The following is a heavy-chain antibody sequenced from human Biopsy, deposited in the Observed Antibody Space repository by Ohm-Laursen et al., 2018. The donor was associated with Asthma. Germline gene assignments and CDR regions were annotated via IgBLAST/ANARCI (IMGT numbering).Heavy chain of an antibody. CDR2: ISYSGNT. Sequence: SETLSLTCTVSGGSVSSGSYYWSWIRQPPGKGLAWVSYISYSGNTDYNPPLKSRLTISMDTSKNQFSLKLSSVTAADTAVYYCARVPTTLRYFDLWGRGTLVTVSS. V-gene: IGHV4-61*01. J-gene: IGHJ2*01. D-gene: IGHD2-15*01. CDR3: ARVPTTLRYFDL. CDR1: GGSVSSGSYY.